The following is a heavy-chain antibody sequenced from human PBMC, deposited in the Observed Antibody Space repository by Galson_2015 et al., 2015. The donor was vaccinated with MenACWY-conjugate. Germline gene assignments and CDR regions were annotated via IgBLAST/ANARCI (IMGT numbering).Heavy chain of an antibody. CDR2: IYPGDTYI. CDR1: GYIFSTYW. J-gene: IGHJ3*01. CDR3: TRRLIANFRDAFDF. V-gene: IGHV5-51*01. Sequence: QSGAAVKKPGESLTISCQGSGYIFSTYWIAWVRQMPGKCLEWMGMIYPGDTYIRNNPSFEGKVTMSVDKSISTAYLRWSSLKASDTAMYYCTRRLIANFRDAFDFWGQGTMVTVSS. D-gene: IGHD2-21*01.